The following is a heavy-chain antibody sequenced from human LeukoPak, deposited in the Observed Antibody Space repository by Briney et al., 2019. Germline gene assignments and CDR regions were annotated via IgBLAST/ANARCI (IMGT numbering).Heavy chain of an antibody. V-gene: IGHV3-21*01. CDR2: ISNSSSYI. Sequence: PGGSLRLSCAASGFTFSSYSMNWVRQAPGKGLEWVSSISNSSSYIYSADSVKGRFTISRDNAKYSLYLQMNSLRAEDTAVYYCARVHHWNDSPFQHWGQGTLVTVSS. D-gene: IGHD1-1*01. J-gene: IGHJ1*01. CDR3: ARVHHWNDSPFQH. CDR1: GFTFSSYS.